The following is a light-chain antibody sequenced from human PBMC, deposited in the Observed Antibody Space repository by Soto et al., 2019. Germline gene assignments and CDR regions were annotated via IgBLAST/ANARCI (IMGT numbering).Light chain of an antibody. CDR1: SSDVGTYTY. CDR2: DVI. J-gene: IGLJ1*01. CDR3: CSYEGSYTHV. Sequence: QSALTQPRSVSGSPGQSVTISCTGTSSDVGTYTYVSWYQQHPGKAPKLIIYDVIKRPSGVPDRFSGSKSGNTASLTISGLQAEDEADYYCCSYEGSYTHVFGTGTKVTVL. V-gene: IGLV2-11*01.